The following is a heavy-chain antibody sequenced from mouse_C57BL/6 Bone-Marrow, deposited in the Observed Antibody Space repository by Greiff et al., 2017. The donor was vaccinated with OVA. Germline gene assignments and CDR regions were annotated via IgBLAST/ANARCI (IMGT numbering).Heavy chain of an antibody. CDR3: ARHPFAY. CDR2: ISNGGGST. V-gene: IGHV5-12*01. CDR1: GFTFGDYY. J-gene: IGHJ3*01. Sequence: DVHLVESGGGLVQPGGSLKLSCAASGFTFGDYYMYWVRQTPEKRLEWVAYISNGGGSTYYPDTVKGRFTISRDNAKNTLYLQMSRLKSEDTAMYYCARHPFAYWGQGTLVTVSA.